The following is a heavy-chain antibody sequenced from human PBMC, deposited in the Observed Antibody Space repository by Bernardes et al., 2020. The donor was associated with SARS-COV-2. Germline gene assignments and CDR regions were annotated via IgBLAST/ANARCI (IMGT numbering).Heavy chain of an antibody. J-gene: IGHJ6*02. CDR3: ARDEQTLGYYYYGMDV. V-gene: IGHV1-18*01. CDR1: GYTFTSYG. CDR2: ISAYNGNT. Sequence: ASVKVSCKASGYTFTSYGISWVRQAPGQGLEWMGWISAYNGNTNYAQKLQGRVTMTTDTSTSTAYMELRSLRSDDTAVYYCARDEQTLGYYYYGMDVWGQGTTVTVSS.